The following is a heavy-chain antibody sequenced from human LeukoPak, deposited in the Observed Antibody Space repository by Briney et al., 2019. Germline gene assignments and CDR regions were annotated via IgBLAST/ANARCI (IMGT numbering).Heavy chain of an antibody. D-gene: IGHD3-10*01. CDR3: ARDPPTLLWFGELLSDY. J-gene: IGHJ4*02. CDR1: GYTFTSYG. CDR2: ISAYNGNT. Sequence: ASVKVSCKASGYTFTSYGISWVRQAPGQGLEWMGWISAYNGNTNYAQKLQGRVTMTTDTSTSTAYMELRSLRSDDTAVYYCARDPPTLLWFGELLSDYWGQGTLATVSS. V-gene: IGHV1-18*01.